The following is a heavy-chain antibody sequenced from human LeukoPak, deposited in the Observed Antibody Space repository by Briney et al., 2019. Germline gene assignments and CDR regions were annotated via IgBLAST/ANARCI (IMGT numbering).Heavy chain of an antibody. CDR3: ARGASNRFDY. D-gene: IGHD1-14*01. CDR2: INSDGSWT. Sequence: GGSLRLSCAASGTYWMHWVRQAPGKGLVWVSHINSDGSWTNYADSVKGRFTISRDNAKNTLYLQMNSLRGEDTAVYYCARGASNRFDYWGQGTLVTVSS. V-gene: IGHV3-74*01. J-gene: IGHJ4*02. CDR1: GTYW.